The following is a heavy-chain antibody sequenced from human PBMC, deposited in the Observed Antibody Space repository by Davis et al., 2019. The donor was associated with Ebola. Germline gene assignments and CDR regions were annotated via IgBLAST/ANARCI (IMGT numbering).Heavy chain of an antibody. CDR3: ARGLLWFGELPTRWFDP. D-gene: IGHD3-10*01. CDR1: GGSISSSSYY. Sequence: MPSETLSLTCTVSGGSISSSSYYWGWIRQPPGKGLEWIGSIYYSGSTYYNPSLKSRVTIAVDTSKNQFSLKLSSVTAADTAVYYCARGLLWFGELPTRWFDPWGQGTLVTVSS. V-gene: IGHV4-39*07. CDR2: IYYSGST. J-gene: IGHJ5*02.